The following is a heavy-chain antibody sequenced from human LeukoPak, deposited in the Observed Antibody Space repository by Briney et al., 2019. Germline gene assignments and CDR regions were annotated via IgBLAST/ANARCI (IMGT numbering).Heavy chain of an antibody. CDR1: GFTFSSYA. Sequence: GGSLRLSCAASGFTFSSYAMSWVRQAPGRGLEWVSAISGSGGSTYYADSVKGRFTISRDNSKNTLYLQMNSLRAEDTAVYYCARWDSSSSAPDYWGQGTLVTVSS. V-gene: IGHV3-23*01. J-gene: IGHJ4*02. CDR3: ARWDSSSSAPDY. CDR2: ISGSGGST. D-gene: IGHD6-6*01.